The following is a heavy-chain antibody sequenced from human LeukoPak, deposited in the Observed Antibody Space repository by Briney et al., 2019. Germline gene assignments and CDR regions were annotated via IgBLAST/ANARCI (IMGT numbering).Heavy chain of an antibody. Sequence: PGGSLRLSCAASGFTFSSYGMHWVRQAPGKGLEWVAVIWYDGSNKYYADSVKGRFTISRDHSKNTLYLQMNSLRAEDTAVYYCARESRIWMRDFDPWGQGTLVTVSS. V-gene: IGHV3-33*01. CDR2: IWYDGSNK. CDR1: GFTFSSYG. D-gene: IGHD3-3*01. CDR3: ARESRIWMRDFDP. J-gene: IGHJ5*02.